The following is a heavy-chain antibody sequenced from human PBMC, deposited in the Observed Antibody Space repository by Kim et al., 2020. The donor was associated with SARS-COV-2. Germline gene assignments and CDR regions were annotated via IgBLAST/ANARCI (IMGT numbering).Heavy chain of an antibody. V-gene: IGHV1-8*01. Sequence: ASVKVSCKASVYTFTSYDINWVRQATGQGLEWMGWMNPNSGNTGYAQKFQGRVTMTRNTSISTVYMELSSLRSEDTAVYYCARGRRSMIVVVIAFYYYYGMDVWGQGTTVTVSS. CDR1: VYTFTSYD. CDR2: MNPNSGNT. D-gene: IGHD3-22*01. J-gene: IGHJ6*02. CDR3: ARGRRSMIVVVIAFYYYYGMDV.